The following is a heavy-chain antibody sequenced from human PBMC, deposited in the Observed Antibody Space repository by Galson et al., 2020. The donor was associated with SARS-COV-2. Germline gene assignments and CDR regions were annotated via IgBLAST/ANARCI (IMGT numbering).Heavy chain of an antibody. V-gene: IGHV4-38-2*02. D-gene: IGHD3-22*01. CDR2: VYPSGTT. Sequence: SETLSLACTVSGYSVSTTNYWGWVRQPPGRGLEWIGSVYPSGTTYYNPSLKSRVTISVDTSKNQFSLRLDSVTAADTALYYCARQGVNMIVLVTVPGWYFDLWGRGTLVTVSS. CDR3: ARQGVNMIVLVTVPGWYFDL. J-gene: IGHJ2*01. CDR1: GYSVSTTNY.